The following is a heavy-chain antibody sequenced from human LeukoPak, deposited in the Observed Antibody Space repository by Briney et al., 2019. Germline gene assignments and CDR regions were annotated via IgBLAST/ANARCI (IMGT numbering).Heavy chain of an antibody. V-gene: IGHV3-23*01. CDR2: ISGSGGST. CDR1: GGSISSYY. J-gene: IGHJ3*02. D-gene: IGHD3-3*01. Sequence: PSETLSLTCTVSGGSISSYYWSWVRQAPGKGLEWVSAISGSGGSTYYADSVKGRFTISRDNSKNTLYLQMNSLRAEDTAVYYCAKDRLTIFGVVTDAFDIWGQGTMVTVSS. CDR3: AKDRLTIFGVVTDAFDI.